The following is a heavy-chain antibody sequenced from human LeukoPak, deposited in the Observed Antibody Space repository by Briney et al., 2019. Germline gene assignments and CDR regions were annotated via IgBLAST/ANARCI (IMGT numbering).Heavy chain of an antibody. V-gene: IGHV1-2*02. CDR3: ARDDRSSDGITHYDILTGYYYY. D-gene: IGHD3-9*01. J-gene: IGHJ4*02. CDR1: GYTFTGYY. CDR2: INPNSGGT. Sequence: ASVKVSCKASGYTFTGYYMHWVRQAPGQGLEWMGWINPNSGGTNYAQKFQGRVTMTRDTSISTAYMELSRLRSDDTAVYYCARDDRSSDGITHYDILTGYYYYWGQGTLVTVSS.